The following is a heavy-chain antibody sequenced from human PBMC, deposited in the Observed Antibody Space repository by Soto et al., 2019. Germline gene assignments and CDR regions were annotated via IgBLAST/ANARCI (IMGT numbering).Heavy chain of an antibody. Sequence: GASVKVSCKASGGTFSSYAISWVRQAPGQGLEWMGGIIPIFGTANYAQKFQGRVTITADESTSTAYMELSSLRSEDTAVYYCARDGGGATIGVIDYWGQGTLVTVSS. CDR1: GGTFSSYA. CDR2: IIPIFGTA. D-gene: IGHD1-26*01. CDR3: ARDGGGATIGVIDY. J-gene: IGHJ4*02. V-gene: IGHV1-69*13.